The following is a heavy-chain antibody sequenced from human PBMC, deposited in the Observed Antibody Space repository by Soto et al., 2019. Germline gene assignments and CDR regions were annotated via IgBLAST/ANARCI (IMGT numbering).Heavy chain of an antibody. Sequence: GGSLRLSCAASGFTFSSYWMSWVRQAPGKGLEWVANIKQDGSEKYYVDSVKGRFTISRDNAKNSLYLQMNSLRAEDTAVYYCARGVDTITMVRGALDYWGQGTLVTGSS. J-gene: IGHJ4*02. CDR1: GFTFSSYW. D-gene: IGHD3-10*01. CDR3: ARGVDTITMVRGALDY. V-gene: IGHV3-7*03. CDR2: IKQDGSEK.